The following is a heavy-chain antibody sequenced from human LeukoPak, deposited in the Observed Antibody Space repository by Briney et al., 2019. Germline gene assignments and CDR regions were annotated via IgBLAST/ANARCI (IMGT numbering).Heavy chain of an antibody. CDR3: ARGVPDYGDYVGRRMNKPGLDY. CDR2: IYHSGST. Sequence: TSETLSLTCAVSGYSISSGYYWGWIRPPPGKGLEWIGSIYHSGSTYYNPSLKSRVTISVDTSKNQFSLKLSSVTAADTAVYYCARGVPDYGDYVGRRMNKPGLDYWGQGTLVTVSS. J-gene: IGHJ4*02. CDR1: GYSISSGYY. V-gene: IGHV4-38-2*01. D-gene: IGHD4-17*01.